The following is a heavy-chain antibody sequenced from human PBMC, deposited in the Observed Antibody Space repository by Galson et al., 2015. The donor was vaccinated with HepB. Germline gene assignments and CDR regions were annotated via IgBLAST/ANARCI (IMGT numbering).Heavy chain of an antibody. CDR3: ARDGREDLDDDDSSAFMFHGMDI. CDR1: GFIFNTYA. Sequence: SLRLYCAASGFIFNTYAIHWVRQAPGKGLEWVAIIWYDGGNKFYADSVKGRFTISRDNSKNTVYLQMNILRVEDTSVYYCARDGREDLDDDDSSAFMFHGMDIWGQGTTVTVSS. CDR2: IWYDGGNK. D-gene: IGHD3-22*01. J-gene: IGHJ6*02. V-gene: IGHV3-33*01.